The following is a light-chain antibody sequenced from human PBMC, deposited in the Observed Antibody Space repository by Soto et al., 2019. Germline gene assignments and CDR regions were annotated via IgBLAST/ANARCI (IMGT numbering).Light chain of an antibody. CDR3: QQYHKWPLT. J-gene: IGKJ4*01. CDR1: QSVSTN. Sequence: EIVMTQSPATLSVSPGERATLSCRASQSVSTNLAWYQQKPGQAPRLLMYGASTRATGMPARFSGSGSGTEFILTISSLQSEDFAVYYCQQYHKWPLTFGGGTKVDIK. V-gene: IGKV3-15*01. CDR2: GAS.